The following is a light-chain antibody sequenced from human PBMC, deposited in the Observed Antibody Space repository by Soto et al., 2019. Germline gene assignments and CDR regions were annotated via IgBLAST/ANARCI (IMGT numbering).Light chain of an antibody. CDR3: ISYTSGTTLYV. V-gene: IGLV2-14*01. CDR1: SSDIGTYKY. J-gene: IGLJ1*01. CDR2: EVS. Sequence: QSALTQPASVSGSPGQSVSIACTGTSSDIGTYKYVSWYQQHPGKAPKLMIYEVSNRPSGVSDRFSGSKSGNTASLTISGLQPEDEADYYCISYTSGTTLYVFGTGTKGTVL.